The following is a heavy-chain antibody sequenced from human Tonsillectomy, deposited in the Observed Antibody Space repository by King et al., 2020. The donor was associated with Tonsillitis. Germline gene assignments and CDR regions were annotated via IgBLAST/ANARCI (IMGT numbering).Heavy chain of an antibody. CDR1: GYTFTNYA. D-gene: IGHD6-13*01. CDR3: ARGTLAAPSLDFFDY. V-gene: IGHV1-3*01. Sequence: QLVQSGAEVKEPGASVNVPCKTSGYTFTNYAIHWVRQAPGQRLEWMGWINDGNGNTKYSQKFQGRVTITRDTSASTVYMELSSLRSEDTAIYYCARGTLAAPSLDFFDYWGQGTQVTVSS. CDR2: INDGNGNT. J-gene: IGHJ4*02.